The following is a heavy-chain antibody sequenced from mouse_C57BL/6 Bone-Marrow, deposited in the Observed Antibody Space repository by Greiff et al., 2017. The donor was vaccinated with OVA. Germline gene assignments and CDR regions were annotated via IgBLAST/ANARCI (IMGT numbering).Heavy chain of an antibody. Sequence: VQLQQSGPELVKPGASVKLSCKASGYSFTGYYMNWVKQRPEQSLEWIGAINPSTGGTAYNQKFKAKATLTVDKSSSTADMQLKILTSEDSAVYYCARGGTRPLAYWGQGTLVTVSA. CDR3: ARGGTRPLAY. CDR2: INPSTGGT. CDR1: GYSFTGYY. J-gene: IGHJ3*01. V-gene: IGHV1-42*01. D-gene: IGHD4-1*01.